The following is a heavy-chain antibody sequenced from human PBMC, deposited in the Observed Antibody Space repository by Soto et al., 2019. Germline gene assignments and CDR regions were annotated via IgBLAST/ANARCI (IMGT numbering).Heavy chain of an antibody. CDR1: GYTFTSYA. D-gene: IGHD3-10*01. Sequence: QVQLVQSGAEVKKPGASVKVSCKASGYTFTSYAIHWVRQAPGQRLEWMGWINAGNGNTKYSQKFQGRVTITRDTSASTAYMELSSLRLEDMTVYYCARGLGGPGSYSDYWGQGTLVTVSS. J-gene: IGHJ4*02. CDR3: ARGLGGPGSYSDY. V-gene: IGHV1-3*01. CDR2: INAGNGNT.